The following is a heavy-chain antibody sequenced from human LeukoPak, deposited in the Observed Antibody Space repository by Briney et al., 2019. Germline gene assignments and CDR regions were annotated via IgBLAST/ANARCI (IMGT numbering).Heavy chain of an antibody. CDR1: GFTVSSNY. CDR2: IYSGGST. Sequence: GGSLRLSCAASGFTVSSNYLSWVRQAPGKGLEWVSVIYSGGSTYYADSVKGRFTISRDNSKNTLYLQMNSLRVEDTAVYYCAKGGGATVPFDNWGQGTLVTVSS. CDR3: AKGGGATVPFDN. J-gene: IGHJ4*02. V-gene: IGHV3-53*01. D-gene: IGHD4-11*01.